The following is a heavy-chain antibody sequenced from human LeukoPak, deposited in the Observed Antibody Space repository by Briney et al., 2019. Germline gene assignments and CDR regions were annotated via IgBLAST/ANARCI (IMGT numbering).Heavy chain of an antibody. V-gene: IGHV4-59*01. Sequence: SETLSLTCTVSGGSISSYYWSWIRQPPGKGLEWIGYMYHSGSTNYNPSLKSRVTISVETSKNQFSLNLSSVTAADTAVYYCARGRLARSPYFDYWGQGTLVTVSS. CDR2: MYHSGST. J-gene: IGHJ4*02. CDR1: GGSISSYY. D-gene: IGHD6-19*01. CDR3: ARGRLARSPYFDY.